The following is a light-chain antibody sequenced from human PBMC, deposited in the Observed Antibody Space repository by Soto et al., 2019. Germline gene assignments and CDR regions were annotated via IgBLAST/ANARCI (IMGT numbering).Light chain of an antibody. CDR1: SSDVGRYSY. J-gene: IGLJ1*01. V-gene: IGLV2-11*01. Sequence: QSALTQPRSVSGSPGQSVSISCTGTSSDVGRYSYVSWYQQHPGKAPKLMIYDVSERPSGVPDHFSGSKSGNTASLTISGLQAEDEADYYCCSYAGTYTGVFGTGTKVTVL. CDR2: DVS. CDR3: CSYAGTYTGV.